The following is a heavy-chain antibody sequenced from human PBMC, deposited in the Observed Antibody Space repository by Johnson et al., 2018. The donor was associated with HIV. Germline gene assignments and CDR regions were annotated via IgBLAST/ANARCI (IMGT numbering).Heavy chain of an antibody. V-gene: IGHV3-66*02. CDR2: LYSGGST. Sequence: VQLVESGGGLVQPGGSLRLSCAAYGFTVSSNYMSWVRQAPGKGLEWVSVLYSGGSTYYTDSVKGRFTISRDNSKNTLYLQMNSLRAEDTAIYYCARDRGYWDAFDVWGQGTMVTVSS. J-gene: IGHJ3*01. CDR1: GFTVSSNY. CDR3: ARDRGYWDAFDV. D-gene: IGHD2-8*02.